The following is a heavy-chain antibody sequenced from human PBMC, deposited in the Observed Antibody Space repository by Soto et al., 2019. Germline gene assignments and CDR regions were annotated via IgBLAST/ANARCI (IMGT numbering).Heavy chain of an antibody. V-gene: IGHV3-30*18. Sequence: QVQQVESGGGVVQPGRSLRLSCAASGFTFSSYGMHWVRQAPGKGLEWVAVISYDGSNKYYADSVKGRFTISRDNSKNTLYLQMNSLRAEDTAVYYCAKARLAAAQRYYYYGMDVWGQGTTVTVSS. J-gene: IGHJ6*02. CDR1: GFTFSSYG. CDR2: ISYDGSNK. D-gene: IGHD6-13*01. CDR3: AKARLAAAQRYYYYGMDV.